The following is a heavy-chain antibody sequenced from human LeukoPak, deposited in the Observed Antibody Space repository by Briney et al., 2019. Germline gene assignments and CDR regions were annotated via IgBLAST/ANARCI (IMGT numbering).Heavy chain of an antibody. CDR2: TRWNGVTP. D-gene: IGHD4-11*01. V-gene: IGHV3-9*01. CDR3: AKDMVARPQYYFYGMDV. CDR1: GFTFDDYT. J-gene: IGHJ6*02. Sequence: GRSLRLSCAASGFTFDDYTMHWVRQLAGQGIEWDSGTRWNGVTPGYADSVKGRFTISRDSAKNFLYLQMNSLRPEDTALYFCAKDMVARPQYYFYGMDVWGHGTTVTVSS.